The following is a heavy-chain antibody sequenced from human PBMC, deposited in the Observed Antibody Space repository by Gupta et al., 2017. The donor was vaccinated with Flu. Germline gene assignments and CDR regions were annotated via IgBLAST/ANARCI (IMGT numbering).Heavy chain of an antibody. Sequence: QVQLVQSGAEVKKPGASVKASCKASGYTFTSYYMHWVRQAPGQGLEWMGIINPSGGSTSYAQKFQGRVTMTRDTSTSTVYMELSSLRSEDTAVYYCARGSHYDFWSGYYTDGGETAGYMDVWGKGTTVTVSS. D-gene: IGHD3-3*01. V-gene: IGHV1-46*01. J-gene: IGHJ6*03. CDR1: GYTFTSYY. CDR3: ARGSHYDFWSGYYTDGGETAGYMDV. CDR2: INPSGGST.